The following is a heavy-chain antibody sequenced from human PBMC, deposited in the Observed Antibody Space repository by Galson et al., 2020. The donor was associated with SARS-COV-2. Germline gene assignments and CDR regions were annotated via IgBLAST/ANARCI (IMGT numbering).Heavy chain of an antibody. D-gene: IGHD3-16*01. V-gene: IGHV3-30-3*01. J-gene: IGHJ6*02. Sequence: GGSLTLSCGASGFIFNTYAMHWVRQAPGKGLEWVACVSKDGINKYYADSVKGRFTISRDNSKNTLYLQMNTLTTEDTAVYFCARGPGLEGAGVILWGNMDVWGQGTTVIVSS. CDR3: ARGPGLEGAGVILWGNMDV. CDR1: GFIFNTYA. CDR2: VSKDGINK.